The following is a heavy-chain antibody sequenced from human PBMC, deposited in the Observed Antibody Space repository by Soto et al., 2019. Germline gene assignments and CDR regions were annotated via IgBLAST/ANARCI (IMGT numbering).Heavy chain of an antibody. CDR3: ARDLGRFGPRRGGY. V-gene: IGHV1-2*02. CDR1: GYTFTGYY. CDR2: INPNSGGT. Sequence: QVQLVQSGAEVKKPGASVKVSCKASGYTFTGYYMHWVRQAPGQGLEWMGWINPNSGGTNYAQKFQGRVTMTRDTSISTAYMVVGRLRSDGTAVYYCARDLGRFGPRRGGYWGQGTVVTVSS. D-gene: IGHD3-16*01. J-gene: IGHJ4*02.